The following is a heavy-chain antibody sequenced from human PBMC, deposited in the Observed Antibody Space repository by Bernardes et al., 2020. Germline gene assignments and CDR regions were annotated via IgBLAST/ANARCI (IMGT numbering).Heavy chain of an antibody. D-gene: IGHD6-19*01. V-gene: IGHV4-38-2*02. CDR2: IYHTGST. CDR3: TRSSGIVVAEVDS. CDR1: AYSITTSSY. J-gene: IGHJ4*02. Sequence: SESLSLTCTVSAYSITTSSYWGFILQPPEKGLEWIGTIYHTGSTYYNPSLKSRVTISVDTSKNQFSLKLSSVTAADTAIYYCTRSSGIVVAEVDSWGQGTLVTVSS.